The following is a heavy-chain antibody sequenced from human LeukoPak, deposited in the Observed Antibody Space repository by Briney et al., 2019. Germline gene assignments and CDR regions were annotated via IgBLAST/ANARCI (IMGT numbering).Heavy chain of an antibody. J-gene: IGHJ4*02. CDR1: GGSISSGGYS. V-gene: IGHV4-31*03. CDR3: ASSPIGYSYGTPLFDY. D-gene: IGHD5-18*01. Sequence: PSQTLSLTCTVSGGSISSGGYSWSWIRQHPGKGLEWIGYIYYSGSTYYNPSLKSRVTISVDTSKNQFSLKLSSVTAADTAVYYCASSPIGYSYGTPLFDYWGQGTLVTVSS. CDR2: IYYSGST.